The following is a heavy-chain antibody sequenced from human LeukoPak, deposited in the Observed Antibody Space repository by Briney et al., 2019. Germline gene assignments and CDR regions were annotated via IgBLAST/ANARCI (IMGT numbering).Heavy chain of an antibody. Sequence: GASVKVSCKASGGTFSSYAISWVRQAPGQGLEWMGRIIPIFGTANYAQKFQGRVTITTDESTSTAYMELSSLRSGDTAVYYCARDLSTAMVILAGINWFDPWGQGTLVTVSS. D-gene: IGHD5-18*01. CDR2: IIPIFGTA. CDR3: ARDLSTAMVILAGINWFDP. V-gene: IGHV1-69*05. CDR1: GGTFSSYA. J-gene: IGHJ5*02.